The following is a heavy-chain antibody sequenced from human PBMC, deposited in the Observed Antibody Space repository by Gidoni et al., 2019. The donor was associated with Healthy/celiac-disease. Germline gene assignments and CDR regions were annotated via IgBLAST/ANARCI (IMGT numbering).Heavy chain of an antibody. V-gene: IGHV1-69*01. CDR2: IIPIFGTE. CDR1: GGTFSSYA. CDR3: ARHGGIAARKPPGYFDY. D-gene: IGHD6-6*01. Sequence: QVQLVQSGAEVKKPGSSVKVSCKASGGTFSSYAISWVRQAPGQGLEWMGGIIPIFGTENDDRSSQGRFTITGAEATSTAYMELSSRRSEDTAVYYCARHGGIAARKPPGYFDYWGQGTLFTVSS. J-gene: IGHJ4*02.